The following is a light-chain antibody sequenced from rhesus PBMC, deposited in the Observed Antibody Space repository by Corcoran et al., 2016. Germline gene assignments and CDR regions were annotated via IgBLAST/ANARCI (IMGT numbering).Light chain of an antibody. CDR2: KAA. J-gene: IGKJ3*01. CDR3: QQYASSPIFT. V-gene: IGKV1-22*01. Sequence: DIQMTQSPSSLSASVGDTVTITCRASQSISNWLAWYQQKPGKAPKALIYKAASLQRGVPSKVSGRGSGTDFTLPISGLQSEDFATYYCQQYASSPIFTFGPGTKLDIK. CDR1: QSISNW.